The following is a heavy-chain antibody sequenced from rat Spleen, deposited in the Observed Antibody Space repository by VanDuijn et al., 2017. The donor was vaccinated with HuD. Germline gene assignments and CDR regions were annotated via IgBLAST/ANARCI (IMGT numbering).Heavy chain of an antibody. J-gene: IGHJ3*01. V-gene: IGHV5-17*01. CDR1: GFTFSDYA. D-gene: IGHD1-4*01. Sequence: EVQLVESGGGLVQPGRSLKFSCTASGFTFSDYAMAWVRQAPKKGLEWVATIIYDGSSTYYRDSVKGRFTISRDNAKNTLYLQMDSLRSEDTATYYCARHPPGYNSYFDYWGRGTLVTVSS. CDR2: IIYDGSST. CDR3: ARHPPGYNSYFDY.